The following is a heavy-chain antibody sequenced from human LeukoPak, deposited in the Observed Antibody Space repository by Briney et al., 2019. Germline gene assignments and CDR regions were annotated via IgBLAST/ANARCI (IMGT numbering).Heavy chain of an antibody. J-gene: IGHJ4*02. Sequence: VASVKVSCKASGYTFTSYYMHWVRQAPGQGLEWMGIINPSGGSTSYAQKFRGRVTMTRDMSTSTVYMELSSLRSEDTAVYYCARDALPRVYSSSWYDYWGQGTLVTVSS. V-gene: IGHV1-46*01. D-gene: IGHD6-13*01. CDR2: INPSGGST. CDR1: GYTFTSYY. CDR3: ARDALPRVYSSSWYDY.